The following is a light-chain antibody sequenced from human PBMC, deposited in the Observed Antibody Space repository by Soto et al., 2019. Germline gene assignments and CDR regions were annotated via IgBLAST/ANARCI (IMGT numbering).Light chain of an antibody. CDR2: EVY. V-gene: IGLV2-8*01. Sequence: QSALTQPPSASGSPGQSVTISCTGTSSDVGGYNYVSWYQHHPGKAPKLIIYEVYKRPSGVPDRFSGSKSGNTAALTVSGLQDEDEADYYCSSYVCTNSYVFGTGTKLTVL. J-gene: IGLJ1*01. CDR3: SSYVCTNSYV. CDR1: SSDVGGYNY.